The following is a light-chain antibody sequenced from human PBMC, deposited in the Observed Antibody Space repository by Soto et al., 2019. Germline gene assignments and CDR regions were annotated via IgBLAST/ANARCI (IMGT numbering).Light chain of an antibody. J-gene: IGKJ2*01. CDR2: GAS. CDR3: QQYGRSPPFT. V-gene: IGKV3-20*01. Sequence: EIVLTQSPGTLSLSPGERATLPCRASQIVNSAFLAWYQQKPGQAPRLLIYGASTRATGVPDRFSGSGSGTDFTLTISRLEPEDFAVYFCQQYGRSPPFTFGQGTKVEIK. CDR1: QIVNSAF.